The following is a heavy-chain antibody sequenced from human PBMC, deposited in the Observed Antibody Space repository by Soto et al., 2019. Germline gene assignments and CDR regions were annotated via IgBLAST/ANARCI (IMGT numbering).Heavy chain of an antibody. V-gene: IGHV1-46*01. J-gene: IGHJ4*02. CDR3: ARGTTYYDFWRGYYTGDY. CDR1: GYTFTSYY. Sequence: QVQLVQSGAEVKKPGASVKVSCKASGYTFTSYYMHWVRQAPGQGLEWMGIINPSGGSTGYAQKFQVRVTMTRDTSMSTVYMELSSLRSEDTAVYYCARGTTYYDFWRGYYTGDYWGQGTLVTVSS. CDR2: INPSGGST. D-gene: IGHD3-3*01.